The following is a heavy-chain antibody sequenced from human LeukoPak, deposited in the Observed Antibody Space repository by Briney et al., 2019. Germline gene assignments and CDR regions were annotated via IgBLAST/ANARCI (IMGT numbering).Heavy chain of an antibody. CDR2: IYSGGST. Sequence: GGSLRLSCAASGFTVSSNYMSWVRQAPGKGLEWVSVIYSGGSTYYADSVKGRFTISGDNSKNTLYLQMNSLRAEDTAVYYCASQNTAMLAFDIWGQGSMVTVSS. J-gene: IGHJ3*02. CDR3: ASQNTAMLAFDI. CDR1: GFTVSSNY. V-gene: IGHV3-53*01. D-gene: IGHD5-18*01.